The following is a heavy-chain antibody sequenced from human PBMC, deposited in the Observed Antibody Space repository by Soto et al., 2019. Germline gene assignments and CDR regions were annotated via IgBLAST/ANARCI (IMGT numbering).Heavy chain of an antibody. J-gene: IGHJ5*02. CDR2: IIPIFGTA. Sequence: GASVKVSCKASGGTFSSYAISWVRQAPGQGLEWMGGIIPIFGTANYAQKFQGRATITADKSTSTAYMELSSLRSEDTAVYYCARTPSMIVVVIDYWFDPWGQGTLVTV. V-gene: IGHV1-69*06. CDR3: ARTPSMIVVVIDYWFDP. D-gene: IGHD3-22*01. CDR1: GGTFSSYA.